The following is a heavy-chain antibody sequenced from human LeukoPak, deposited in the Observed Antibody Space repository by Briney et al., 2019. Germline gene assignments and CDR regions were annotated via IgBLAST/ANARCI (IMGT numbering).Heavy chain of an antibody. V-gene: IGHV4-59*01. Sequence: PSETLSLTCIVSGGSISGYYWSWIRQSSEKRQEWIAFIHYTGTTNYNASLESPATVSVDTSKNQFSLQLRSMTAADTAVYYCVRDRRDGYNYVDIWGQGLLVTVSS. CDR2: IHYTGTT. J-gene: IGHJ4*02. CDR3: VRDRRDGYNYVDI. D-gene: IGHD5-24*01. CDR1: GGSISGYY.